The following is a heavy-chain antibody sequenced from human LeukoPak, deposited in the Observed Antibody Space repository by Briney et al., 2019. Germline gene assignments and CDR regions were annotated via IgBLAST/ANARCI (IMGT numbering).Heavy chain of an antibody. CDR3: AREPGGGLSGNLGGLFASYNTYYYMDV. CDR1: GYTFTMYY. V-gene: IGHV1-46*01. Sequence: GASVKVSCKASGYTFTMYYIHWVRQAPGQGLEWMGMINPNDGATTDAQRFQGRVTMTRDMSTTSVYMDLRSLTSEDTPVYFCAREPGGGLSGNLGGLFASYNTYYYMDVWGRGTTVAVSS. D-gene: IGHD3-16*01. J-gene: IGHJ6*03. CDR2: INPNDGAT.